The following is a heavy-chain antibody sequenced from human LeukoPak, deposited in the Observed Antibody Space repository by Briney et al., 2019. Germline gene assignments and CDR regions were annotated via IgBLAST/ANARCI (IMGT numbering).Heavy chain of an antibody. CDR3: ARALAGIAVAGRVIGY. J-gene: IGHJ4*02. V-gene: IGHV3-21*01. Sequence: GGSLRLSCAASGFTFSSYWMHWVRQAPGKGLEWVSSISSSSSYIYYADSVKGRFTISRDNAKNSLYLQMNSPRAEDTAVYYCARALAGIAVAGRVIGYWGQGTLVTVSS. CDR2: ISSSSSYI. D-gene: IGHD6-19*01. CDR1: GFTFSSYW.